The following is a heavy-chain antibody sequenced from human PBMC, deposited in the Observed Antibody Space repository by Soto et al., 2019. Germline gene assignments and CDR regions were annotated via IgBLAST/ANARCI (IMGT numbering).Heavy chain of an antibody. D-gene: IGHD3-10*01. CDR3: ARGPKYYYGSGSYYNYYMDV. Sequence: QVQLQQWGAGLLKPSETLSLTCAVYGGSFSGYYWSWIRQPPGKGLEWIGEINHSGSTNYNPSLKGRVTISVDTSKNQFSLKLSSVTAADTAVYYCARGPKYYYGSGSYYNYYMDVWGKGTTVTVSS. CDR1: GGSFSGYY. V-gene: IGHV4-34*01. CDR2: INHSGST. J-gene: IGHJ6*03.